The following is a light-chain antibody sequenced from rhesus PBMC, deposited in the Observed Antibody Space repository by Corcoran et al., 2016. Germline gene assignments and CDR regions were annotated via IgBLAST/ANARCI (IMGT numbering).Light chain of an antibody. CDR3: QHGYGTPPEWT. CDR2: KAS. CDR1: ENVNHY. V-gene: IGKV1-74*01. Sequence: DIQMTQSPSSLSASVGDRVTITCRASENVNHYLNWYQQKPGKAPKLQFYKASTLPSGVPLRFSGSGSGTEYTFTLSSLQPEDVATYYCQHGYGTPPEWTFGQGTKVEIK. J-gene: IGKJ1*01.